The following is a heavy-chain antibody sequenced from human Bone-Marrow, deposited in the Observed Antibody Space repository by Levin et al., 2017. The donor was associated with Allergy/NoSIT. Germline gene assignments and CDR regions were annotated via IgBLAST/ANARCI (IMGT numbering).Heavy chain of an antibody. Sequence: GGSLRLSCAASGFEFTFSSYWMSWVRQVPGKGLMYVSRIKSDGTTNYAESVEGRFTISRDSAKNTLYLQMNSLRVEDTGVYYCAASSIFWGQGALVTVSS. CDR3: AASSIF. V-gene: IGHV3-74*01. D-gene: IGHD6-13*01. J-gene: IGHJ4*02. CDR1: GFEFTFSSYW. CDR2: IKSDGTT.